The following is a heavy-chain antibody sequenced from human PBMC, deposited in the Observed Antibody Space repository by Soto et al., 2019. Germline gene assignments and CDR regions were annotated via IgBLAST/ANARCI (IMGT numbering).Heavy chain of an antibody. CDR3: AKPEQWLTTYYYGMDV. Sequence: GGSLRLSCAASGFTFSSYAMSWVRQAPGKGLEWVPAISGSGGSTYYADSVKGRFTISRDNSKNTLYLQMNSLRAEDTAVYYCAKPEQWLTTYYYGMDVWGQGTTVTVSS. D-gene: IGHD6-19*01. CDR1: GFTFSSYA. J-gene: IGHJ6*02. CDR2: ISGSGGST. V-gene: IGHV3-23*01.